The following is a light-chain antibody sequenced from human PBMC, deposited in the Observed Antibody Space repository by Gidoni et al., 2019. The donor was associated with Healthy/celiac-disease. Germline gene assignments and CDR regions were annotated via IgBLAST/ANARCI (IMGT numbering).Light chain of an antibody. J-gene: IGKJ4*01. CDR2: DAS. V-gene: IGKV1-33*01. CDR3: QQYDNLPLT. Sequence: IQMTQSPSSLSASVGDRVTITCQASQDISNYLNWYQQKPGKAPKLLIYDASTLETGVPSRFSGSGSGTDFTLTISSLQSEDIATYYCQQYDNLPLTFGGGTKVEIK. CDR1: QDISNY.